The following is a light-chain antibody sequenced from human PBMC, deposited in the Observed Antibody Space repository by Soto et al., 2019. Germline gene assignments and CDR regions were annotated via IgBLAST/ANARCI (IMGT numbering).Light chain of an antibody. CDR2: AAS. J-gene: IGKJ4*02. CDR3: QQSYSTRSG. V-gene: IGKV1-39*01. Sequence: DIQMTQSPSSLSASVGDRVTITCRASQSINSYLNWYQQKPGKAPKLLNYAASSLQSGVPSKISGSGFWTVFTFTISSLQPEDFATYYCQQSYSTRSGFGGGTKVDIK. CDR1: QSINSY.